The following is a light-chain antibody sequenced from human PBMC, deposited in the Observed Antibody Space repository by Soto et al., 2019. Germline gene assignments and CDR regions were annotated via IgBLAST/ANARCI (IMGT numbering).Light chain of an antibody. CDR3: SSYTTTSTRVV. CDR1: SSDVGAYNY. V-gene: IGLV2-14*01. J-gene: IGLJ3*02. Sequence: QSALTQPASVSGSPGQSITLSCTGTSSDVGAYNYVSWYQQHPGKAPKLMLYEVSNRPSGVSNRFSGSKSGNTASLTISGLQAEDEADYYGSSYTTTSTRVVFGGGTKLTVL. CDR2: EVS.